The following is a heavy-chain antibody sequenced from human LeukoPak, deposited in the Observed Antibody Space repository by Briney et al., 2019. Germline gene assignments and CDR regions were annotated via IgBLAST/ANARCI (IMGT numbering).Heavy chain of an antibody. CDR1: GYTRTELS. CDR3: ATSAAAGGGCFRCCYYYGMDV. J-gene: IGHJ6*02. Sequence: ASVKVSCMVSGYTRTELSMHWVRQAPGKGLEWMGGFDPEDGETIYAQKFQGRVTMTEDTSTDTAYMELSSLRSEDTAVYYCATSAAAGGGCFRCCYYYGMDVWGQGTTVTVSS. V-gene: IGHV1-24*01. D-gene: IGHD6-13*01. CDR2: FDPEDGET.